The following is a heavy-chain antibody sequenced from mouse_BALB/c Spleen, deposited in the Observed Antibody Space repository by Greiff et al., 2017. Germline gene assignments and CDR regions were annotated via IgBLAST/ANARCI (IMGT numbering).Heavy chain of an antibody. J-gene: IGHJ3*01. V-gene: IGHV7-3*02. CDR1: GFTFTDYY. CDR2: IRNKANGYTT. CDR3: ARDEDYGSSWLAY. Sequence: EVKLVESGGGLVQPGGSLRLSCATSGFTFTDYYMSWVRQPPGKALEWLGFIRNKANGYTTEYSASVKGRFTISRDNSQSILYLQMNTLRAEDSATYYCARDEDYGSSWLAYWGQGTLVTVSA. D-gene: IGHD1-1*01.